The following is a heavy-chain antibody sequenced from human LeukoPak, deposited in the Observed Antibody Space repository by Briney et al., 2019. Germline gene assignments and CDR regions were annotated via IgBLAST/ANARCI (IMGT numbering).Heavy chain of an antibody. J-gene: IGHJ4*02. CDR3: ARCSGWAFKN. CDR2: ISSSSSTI. Sequence: GGSLRLSCAASGFTFSSYSMNWVRQAPGKGLEWVSYISSSSSTIYYADSGKGRFTISRDNAKNSLYLQMDSLRAEDTAIYYCARCSGWAFKNWGQGTLVTVSS. D-gene: IGHD6-19*01. CDR1: GFTFSSYS. V-gene: IGHV3-48*01.